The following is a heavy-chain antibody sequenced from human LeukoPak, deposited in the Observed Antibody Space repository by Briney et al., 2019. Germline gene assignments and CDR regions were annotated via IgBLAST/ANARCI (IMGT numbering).Heavy chain of an antibody. CDR3: ARGGDRSFDY. D-gene: IGHD3-10*01. V-gene: IGHV4-39*07. J-gene: IGHJ4*02. CDR2: IDYSGNT. Sequence: SETLSLTCTVSGGSVSSSIYYWGWIRQPPGKGLEWIGSIDYSGNTYYNPSLKSRLTISVDTSKNQFSLKLNSVTAADTAVYYCARGGDRSFDYWGQGTLVTVSS. CDR1: GGSVSSSIYY.